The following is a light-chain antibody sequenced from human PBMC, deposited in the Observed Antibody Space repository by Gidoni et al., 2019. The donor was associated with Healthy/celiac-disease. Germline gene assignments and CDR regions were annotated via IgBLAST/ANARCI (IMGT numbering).Light chain of an antibody. CDR3: QQYGSSPPIT. V-gene: IGKV3-20*01. Sequence: EIVLTQSPGTLSLSPGERATLSCRASQSVSSSYLAWYQQKPGQAPRLLIYGESSRATGIPDRFSGSGSGTDSTLTISRLEPEDFAVYYCQQYGSSPPITFGGGTKVEIK. CDR1: QSVSSSY. J-gene: IGKJ4*01. CDR2: GES.